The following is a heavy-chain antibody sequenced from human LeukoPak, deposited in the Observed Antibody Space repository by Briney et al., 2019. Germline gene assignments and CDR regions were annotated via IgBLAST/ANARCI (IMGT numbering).Heavy chain of an antibody. V-gene: IGHV4-61*01. CDR1: GSSVSSGSYY. Sequence: PSETLSLTYTVSGSSVSSGSYYWSWIRQPPGKGLEWIGYIYYSGSTNYNPSLKSRVTISVDTSKNQFSLKLSSVTAADTAVYYCARGPYYYDSSGYAYYYYGMDVWGQGTTVTVSS. J-gene: IGHJ6*02. D-gene: IGHD3-22*01. CDR3: ARGPYYYDSSGYAYYYYGMDV. CDR2: IYYSGST.